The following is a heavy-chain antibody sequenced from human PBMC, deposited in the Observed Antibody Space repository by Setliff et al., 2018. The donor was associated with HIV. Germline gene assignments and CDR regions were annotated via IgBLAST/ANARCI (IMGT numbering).Heavy chain of an antibody. CDR3: ARQAAGPADAFDI. D-gene: IGHD6-13*01. V-gene: IGHV4-59*08. CDR2: SGST. CDR1: NASISSYY. Sequence: SETLSLTCTVSNASISSYYWSWIRQPPGKGLEWIGYSGSTNYNPSLKSRVTISIDTSKSQLSLELTSVTAADTAVYYCARQAAGPADAFDIWGQGTMVTVSS. J-gene: IGHJ3*02.